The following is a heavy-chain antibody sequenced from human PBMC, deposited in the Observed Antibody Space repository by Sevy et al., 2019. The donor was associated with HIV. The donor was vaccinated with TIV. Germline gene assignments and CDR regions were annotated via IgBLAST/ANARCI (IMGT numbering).Heavy chain of an antibody. D-gene: IGHD2-15*01. J-gene: IGHJ4*02. Sequence: GGSLRLSCAASGFTFSNAWMSWVRQAPGKGLEWVGRIKSKTDGGTTDYAAPVKGRFTISRDDSKNTLYLQMNSLKTEDTAVYYRTTDPAGVVVAATRDYWGQGTLVTVSS. CDR2: IKSKTDGGTT. CDR1: GFTFSNAW. V-gene: IGHV3-15*01. CDR3: TTDPAGVVVAATRDY.